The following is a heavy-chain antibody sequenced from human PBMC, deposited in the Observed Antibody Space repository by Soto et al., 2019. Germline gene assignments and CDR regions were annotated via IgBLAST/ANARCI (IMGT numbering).Heavy chain of an antibody. V-gene: IGHV1-69*06. CDR3: AIRIAVAGNFDY. J-gene: IGHJ4*02. Sequence: SVKVSCKASGGTFSSYAISWVRQAPGQGLEWMGGIIPIFGTANYAQKFQGRVTITADKSTSTAYMELSSLRSEDTAVYYCAIRIAVAGNFDYWGKGTLGTVAS. CDR2: IIPIFGTA. D-gene: IGHD6-19*01. CDR1: GGTFSSYA.